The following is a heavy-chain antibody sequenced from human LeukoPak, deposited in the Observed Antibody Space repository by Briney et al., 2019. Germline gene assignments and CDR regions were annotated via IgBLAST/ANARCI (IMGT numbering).Heavy chain of an antibody. CDR3: ARHGGYDSNDYYYGMDV. D-gene: IGHD5-12*01. V-gene: IGHV1-2*02. CDR2: INPNSGGT. CDR1: GXTXTXXX. J-gene: IGHJ6*02. Sequence: GXTXTXXXMHWVRQAPGQGLEWMGWINPNSGGTNYAQKFQGRVTMTRDTSISTAYMELSRLRSDDTAVYYCARHGGYDSNDYYYGMDVWGQGTTVTVSS.